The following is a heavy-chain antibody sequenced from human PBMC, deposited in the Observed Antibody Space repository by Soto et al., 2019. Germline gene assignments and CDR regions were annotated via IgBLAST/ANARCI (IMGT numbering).Heavy chain of an antibody. D-gene: IGHD3-22*01. Sequence: GGSLSLSCAASGFTFSSYTMNWVRQAPGKGLEWVSAINGSGSSKYYAVMAKGRLTISRDKSKNTVYLQTVSPTVEAAAVYYCAKLPGLLLQGADRVDHWGQGTLVTVS. V-gene: IGHV3-23*01. CDR3: AKLPGLLLQGADRVDH. J-gene: IGHJ4*02. CDR1: GFTFSSYT. CDR2: INGSGSSK.